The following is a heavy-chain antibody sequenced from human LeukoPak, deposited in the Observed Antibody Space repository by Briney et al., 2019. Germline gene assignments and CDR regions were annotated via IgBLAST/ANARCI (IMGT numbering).Heavy chain of an antibody. CDR3: AIPPGKTSALDF. D-gene: IGHD4-23*01. J-gene: IGHJ4*02. CDR2: LRDKGNGNTK. Sequence: PGGSLRLSYAASGFLVSDHYIDRVRQATVKGLDWVGRLRDKGNGNTKHYGASVKDRCAISRDDSTNSVFLQMNSLKIEDTAVYYCAIPPGKTSALDFWGQGNLGTVSS. V-gene: IGHV3-72*01. CDR1: GFLVSDHY.